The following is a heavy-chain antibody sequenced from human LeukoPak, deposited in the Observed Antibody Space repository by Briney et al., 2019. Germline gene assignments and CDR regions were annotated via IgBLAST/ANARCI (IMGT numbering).Heavy chain of an antibody. Sequence: GESLKISCQGSGYSFTTYWIAWVRQMPGKGLEWMGIIYPGDSDTSYSPSFQGQVTISADKSISTAYLQWSSLKASDTAMYYCVRKGYCATTRCYYGLDVWGKGTTVTVSS. J-gene: IGHJ6*04. D-gene: IGHD2-2*01. CDR3: VRKGYCATTRCYYGLDV. CDR2: IYPGDSDT. V-gene: IGHV5-51*01. CDR1: GYSFTTYW.